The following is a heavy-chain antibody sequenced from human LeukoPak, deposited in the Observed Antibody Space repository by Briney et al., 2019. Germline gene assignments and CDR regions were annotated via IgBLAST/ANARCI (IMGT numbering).Heavy chain of an antibody. CDR1: GGAISSGDYY. CDR3: ASFGAGFRVASFDY. V-gene: IGHV4-30-4*01. J-gene: IGHJ4*02. Sequence: SQTLSLTCTVSGGAISSGDYYWTWIRQPPGKGLEWIGYIYYSGSTYYNPSLKSRVIISVDTSKNQFSLKLSSVTAADTAVYYCASFGAGFRVASFDYWGQGTLVTVSS. CDR2: IYYSGST. D-gene: IGHD5-12*01.